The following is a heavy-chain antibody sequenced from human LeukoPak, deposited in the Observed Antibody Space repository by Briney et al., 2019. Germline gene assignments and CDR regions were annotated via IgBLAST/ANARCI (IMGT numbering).Heavy chain of an antibody. Sequence: GGSLRLSCVASGFSFGSFAMSWVRQTPGKGLEWVSAITTNGASTYYADPVKGRFTISRDNSKNTLYLQMNSLRVEDTAVYYCAKEALGYFDXWGRGTLVTVS. J-gene: IGHJ4*02. CDR1: GFSFGSFA. CDR2: ITTNGAST. CDR3: AKEALGYFDX. V-gene: IGHV3-23*01. D-gene: IGHD7-27*01.